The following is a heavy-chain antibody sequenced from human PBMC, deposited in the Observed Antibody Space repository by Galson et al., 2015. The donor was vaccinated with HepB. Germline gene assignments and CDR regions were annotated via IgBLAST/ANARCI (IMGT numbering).Heavy chain of an antibody. Sequence: SLRLSCAASGLTFSSYSMNWVRQAPGKGLEWVSSISSSSSYIYYADSVKGRFTISRDNAKNSLYLQMNSLRAEDTAVYYCAREPKESVPYYYGSGSVVYYYGMDVWGQGTTVTVSS. J-gene: IGHJ6*02. D-gene: IGHD3-10*01. V-gene: IGHV3-21*01. CDR1: GLTFSSYS. CDR3: AREPKESVPYYYGSGSVVYYYGMDV. CDR2: ISSSSSYI.